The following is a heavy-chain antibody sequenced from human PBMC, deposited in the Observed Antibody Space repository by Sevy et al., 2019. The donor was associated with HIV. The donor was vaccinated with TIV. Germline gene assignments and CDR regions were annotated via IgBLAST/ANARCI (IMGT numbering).Heavy chain of an antibody. D-gene: IGHD2-8*02. CDR1: GFTFSYAW. V-gene: IGHV3-15*01. J-gene: IGHJ6*02. CDR3: NTDPIIVLLVTDGMDV. Sequence: GVSLRLSCAASGFTFSYAWMSWVRQAPGKGLEWVGRIKAKSDGGTIDYAAPVKGRFTISRDDSKNTLYLQMNSLKTEDTGVYYCNTDPIIVLLVTDGMDVWGQGTTVTVSS. CDR2: IKAKSDGGTI.